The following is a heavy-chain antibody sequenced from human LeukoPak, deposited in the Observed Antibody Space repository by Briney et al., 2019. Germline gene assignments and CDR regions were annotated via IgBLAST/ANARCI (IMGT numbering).Heavy chain of an antibody. V-gene: IGHV4-34*01. J-gene: IGHJ6*03. CDR1: GGSFSGYY. CDR3: ARHNGIAARGVHYYNYTDG. Sequence: SETLSLTCAVYGGSFSGYYWSWIRQPPGKGLEWIGEINHSGSTNYNPSLKSRVPISVDTFKNQFSLKLSYVAAAGPAGYFWARHNGIAARGVHYYNYTDGGGKGTTVTVYS. CDR2: INHSGST. D-gene: IGHD6-6*01.